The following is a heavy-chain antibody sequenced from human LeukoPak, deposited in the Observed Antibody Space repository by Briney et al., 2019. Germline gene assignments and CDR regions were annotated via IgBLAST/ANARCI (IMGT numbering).Heavy chain of an antibody. CDR2: INHSGST. CDR1: GGSFSGYY. D-gene: IGHD2-15*01. Sequence: PSETLSLTCAVYGGSFSGYYWSWIRQPPGKGLEWIGEINHSGSTNYNPSLKSRVTISVDTSKNQFSLKLSSVTAADTAVYYCARGYIGGGMDVWGQGTTVTVSS. CDR3: ARGYIGGGMDV. V-gene: IGHV4-34*01. J-gene: IGHJ6*02.